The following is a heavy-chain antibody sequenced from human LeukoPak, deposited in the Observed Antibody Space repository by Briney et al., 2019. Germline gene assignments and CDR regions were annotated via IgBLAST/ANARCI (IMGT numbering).Heavy chain of an antibody. D-gene: IGHD1-26*01. CDR3: ARDSRRELLHAFDI. CDR2: IDYSATT. Sequence: PSETLSLTCTVSGGSISTYYWSWIWQPPGKGLEWIAYIDYSATTNYNPSLKSRVTISVDTSKNQFSLKLSSVTAADTAVYYCARDSRRELLHAFDIWGQGTMVTVSS. V-gene: IGHV4-59*01. J-gene: IGHJ3*02. CDR1: GGSISTYY.